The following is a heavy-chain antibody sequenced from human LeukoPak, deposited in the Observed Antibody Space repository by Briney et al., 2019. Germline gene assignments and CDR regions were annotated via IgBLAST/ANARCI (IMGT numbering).Heavy chain of an antibody. CDR3: ARGRWLQPWGYFDY. CDR2: IIPIFCTA. V-gene: IGHV1-69*05. Sequence: ASVKVSCKASGGTFSSYAISWVRQAPGQGLEWMGGIIPIFCTANYAQKFQGRVTITTDESTSNAYMELSSLRSEDTAVYYCARGRWLQPWGYFDYWGQGTLVTVSS. D-gene: IGHD5-24*01. J-gene: IGHJ4*02. CDR1: GGTFSSYA.